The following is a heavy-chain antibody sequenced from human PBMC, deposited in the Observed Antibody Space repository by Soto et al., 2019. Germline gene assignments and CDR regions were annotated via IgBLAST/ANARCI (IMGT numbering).Heavy chain of an antibody. CDR1: GGTFSSYA. J-gene: IGHJ5*02. D-gene: IGHD3-10*01. CDR2: IIPMYGPA. CDR3: ARVTSMVRGVIANWFDP. Sequence: VPLVQSGAEVKKPGSSVTVSCKASGGTFSSYAIHWVRQAPGQGLEWMGGIIPMYGPAKYAQRFQGRVTITADESTTTGYMELTSLTSQDTAVYYCARVTSMVRGVIANWFDPWGHRTLVTVSS. V-gene: IGHV1-69*01.